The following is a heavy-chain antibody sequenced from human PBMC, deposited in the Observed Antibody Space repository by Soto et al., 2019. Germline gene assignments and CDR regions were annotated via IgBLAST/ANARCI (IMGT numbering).Heavy chain of an antibody. CDR3: ARAEFRGGGFNP. CDR1: GMTFSGYT. D-gene: IGHD3-10*01. CDR2: ISTTSSYI. J-gene: IGHJ5*02. V-gene: IGHV3-21*01. Sequence: EVQLVESGGGPVKPGGSVRLSCAASGMTFSGYTMNWVRQAPGKGLEWVSSISTTSSYIYYADSVKGRFNISRDNAKKSMYLQMNSLRAEDTAVYSCARAEFRGGGFNPWGQGTLVTVSS.